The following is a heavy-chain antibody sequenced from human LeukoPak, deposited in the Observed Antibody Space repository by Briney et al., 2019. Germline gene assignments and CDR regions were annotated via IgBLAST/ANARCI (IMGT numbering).Heavy chain of an antibody. V-gene: IGHV3-21*05. Sequence: PGGSLRLSCAASGFTFSSCSMNWVRQAPGKGLEWVSYISSGSSSIYYADSVKGRFTISRDIAKNTLYLQMNSLRAEDTGVYYCAKDHYWSIDYWGRGTLVTVSS. CDR3: AKDHYWSIDY. J-gene: IGHJ4*02. CDR1: GFTFSSCS. D-gene: IGHD3-3*01. CDR2: ISSGSSSI.